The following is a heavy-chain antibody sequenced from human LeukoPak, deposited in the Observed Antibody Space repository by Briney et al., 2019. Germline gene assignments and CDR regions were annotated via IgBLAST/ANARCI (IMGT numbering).Heavy chain of an antibody. CDR1: GFTFSSYA. V-gene: IGHV3-23*01. J-gene: IGHJ4*02. Sequence: GGSLRLSCAASGFTFSSYAMSWVRQAPGKGLEWVSAISGSGGSTYYADSVKGRFTISRDNSKNTLYLRMNSLRDEDTAVYYCARDPLGLRYFDYWGQGTLVTVSS. CDR2: ISGSGGST. CDR3: ARDPLGLRYFDY.